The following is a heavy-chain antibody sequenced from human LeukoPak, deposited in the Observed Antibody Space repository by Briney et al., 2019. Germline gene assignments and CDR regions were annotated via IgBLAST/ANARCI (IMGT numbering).Heavy chain of an antibody. V-gene: IGHV4-30-2*01. J-gene: IGHJ3*02. CDR1: GGSISSGGYY. CDR2: IYHSGST. CDR3: ASTFVVVPAAIEVGDAFDI. D-gene: IGHD2-2*01. Sequence: SQTLSLTCTVSGGSISSGGYYWSWIRQPPGKGLEWIGYIYHSGSTYYNPSLKSRVTISVDRSKNQFSLKLSSVTAADTAVYYCASTFVVVPAAIEVGDAFDIWGQGTMVTVSS.